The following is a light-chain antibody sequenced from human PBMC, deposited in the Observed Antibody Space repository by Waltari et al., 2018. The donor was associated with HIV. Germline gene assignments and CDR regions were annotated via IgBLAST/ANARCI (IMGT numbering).Light chain of an antibody. V-gene: IGKV3D-20*01. Sequence: EIVLTQSPAALSSSPGERVTLSCGASRTVTMKYLAWYQRKPGLAPRLLIYDASKRATDIPDRFNGSGSGTVFTLTINRVEPEDFAVYYCQQYTAAPVTFGAGTKLEIK. CDR1: RTVTMKY. CDR2: DAS. CDR3: QQYTAAPVT. J-gene: IGKJ4*01.